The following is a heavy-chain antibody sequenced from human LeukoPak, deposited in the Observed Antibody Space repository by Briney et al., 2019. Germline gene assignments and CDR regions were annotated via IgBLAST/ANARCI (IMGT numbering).Heavy chain of an antibody. CDR3: ARALYSTAEFDY. J-gene: IGHJ4*02. D-gene: IGHD6-13*01. CDR1: GFTFSNYW. V-gene: IGHV3-7*03. CDR2: IKQDGSET. Sequence: GGSLRLSCAAFGFTFSNYWMSWVRQAPGKGLEWVASIKQDGSETYYVDSVKGRFTVSRDNAKNSLYLQMNSLRAEDTAVYHCARALYSTAEFDYWGQGTLVTVSS.